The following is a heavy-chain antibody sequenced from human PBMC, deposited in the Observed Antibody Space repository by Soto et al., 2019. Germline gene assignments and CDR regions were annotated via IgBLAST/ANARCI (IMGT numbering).Heavy chain of an antibody. CDR3: ARVRQYCSATSCYLDP. D-gene: IGHD2-2*01. CDR1: GDSISSTNW. CDR2: IHHSGTT. J-gene: IGHJ5*02. Sequence: SETLSLTCGVSGDSISSTNWWHWVRQPPGKGLEWIGEIHHSGTTNYNPSLRSRVAISVDKSKNQSSLKLNSVTAADTAVYYCARVRQYCSATSCYLDPWGRGTLVTVSS. V-gene: IGHV4-4*02.